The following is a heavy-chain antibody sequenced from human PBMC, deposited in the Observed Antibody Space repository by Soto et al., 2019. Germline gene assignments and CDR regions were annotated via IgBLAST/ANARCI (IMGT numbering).Heavy chain of an antibody. J-gene: IGHJ4*02. CDR1: GGTFSSYT. Sequence: QVQLVQSGAEVKKPGSSVKVSCKASGGTFSSYTISWVRQAPGQGLEWMGRIIPILGIANYAQKGQGRVTITADKSTSTAYMELSSLRSEDTAVYFCAGDPDGSGTNRGYWGQGTLVTVSS. V-gene: IGHV1-69*08. CDR3: AGDPDGSGTNRGY. D-gene: IGHD3-10*01. CDR2: IIPILGIA.